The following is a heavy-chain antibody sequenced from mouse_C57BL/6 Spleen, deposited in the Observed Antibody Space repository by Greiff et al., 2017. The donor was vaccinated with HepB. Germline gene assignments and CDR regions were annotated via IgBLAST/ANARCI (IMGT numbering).Heavy chain of an antibody. CDR1: GYTFTSYW. CDR2: IDPNRGGS. D-gene: IGHD1-1*01. V-gene: IGHV1-72*01. Sequence: VQLQQPGAELVKPGASVKLSCKASGYTFTSYWMHWVKQRPGRGLEWIGRIDPNRGGSKYNEKLKSKATLTVDKPSSTAYMQLSSLTSEDSAVYYCARDYYGSRAWFAYWGQGTLVTVSA. CDR3: ARDYYGSRAWFAY. J-gene: IGHJ3*01.